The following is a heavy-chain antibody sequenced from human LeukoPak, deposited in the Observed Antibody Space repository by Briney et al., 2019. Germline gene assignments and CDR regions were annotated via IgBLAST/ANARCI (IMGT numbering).Heavy chain of an antibody. V-gene: IGHV4-59*01. D-gene: IGHD3-3*01. CDR1: GGSISSYY. Sequence: SETLSLTCTVSGGSISSYYWSWIRQPPGKGLEWIGYIYYSGSTNYNPSPKSRVTISVDTSKNQFSLKLSSVTAADTAVYYCARRVSAGVVIKYNWFDPWGQGTLVTVSS. CDR3: ARRVSAGVVIKYNWFDP. J-gene: IGHJ5*02. CDR2: IYYSGST.